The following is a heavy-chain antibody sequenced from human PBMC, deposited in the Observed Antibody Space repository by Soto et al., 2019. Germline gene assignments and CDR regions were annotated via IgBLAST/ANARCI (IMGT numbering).Heavy chain of an antibody. Sequence: QVQLVESGGGVVQPGRSLRLSCAASGFTFSSYGMHWVRQAPGKGLVWVAVIWYDGSNKYYADSVKGRFTISRDNSKNTLYLQKNSLRAEDTAVYYCARVATMVRGPDAFDIWGQGTMVTVSS. J-gene: IGHJ3*02. CDR1: GFTFSSYG. D-gene: IGHD3-10*01. CDR3: ARVATMVRGPDAFDI. CDR2: IWYDGSNK. V-gene: IGHV3-33*01.